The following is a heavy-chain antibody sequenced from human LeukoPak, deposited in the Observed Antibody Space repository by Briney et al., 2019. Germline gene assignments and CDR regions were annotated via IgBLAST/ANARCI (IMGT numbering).Heavy chain of an antibody. D-gene: IGHD2-15*01. Sequence: SETLSLTCTVSGGSIGSYYWSWIRQPPGKGLEWIGYIYYSGSTNYNPSLKSRVTISVDTSKNQFSLKLSSVTAADTAVYYCARSEGYPDDAFDIWGQGTMVTVSS. J-gene: IGHJ3*02. CDR3: ARSEGYPDDAFDI. V-gene: IGHV4-59*08. CDR2: IYYSGST. CDR1: GGSIGSYY.